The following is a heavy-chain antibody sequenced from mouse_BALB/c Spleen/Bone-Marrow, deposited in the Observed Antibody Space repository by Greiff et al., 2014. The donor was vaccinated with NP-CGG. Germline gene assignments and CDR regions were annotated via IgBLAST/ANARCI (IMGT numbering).Heavy chain of an antibody. V-gene: IGHV1-9*01. J-gene: IGHJ3*01. CDR1: GYTFSSYW. D-gene: IGHD2-1*01. CDR2: ILPGSGSI. Sequence: LQESGAEQMKPGASVKISCKATGYTFSSYWIEWVKQRPGHGLEWIGEILPGSGSIKYNEKFKGKATFTADTSSNTAYMQLSSLTSEDSAVYYCASPIYYGNYGFAYWGQGTLVTVSA. CDR3: ASPIYYGNYGFAY.